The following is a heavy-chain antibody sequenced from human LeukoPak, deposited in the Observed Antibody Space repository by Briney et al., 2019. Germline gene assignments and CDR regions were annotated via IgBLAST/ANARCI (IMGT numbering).Heavy chain of an antibody. V-gene: IGHV1-18*01. CDR1: GYTFTSYG. CDR2: ISAYNGNT. Sequence: ASVKVSCKASGYTFTSYGISWVRQAPGQGLEWMGWISAYNGNTNYAQKLKGRVTMTTDTSTSTAYMEQMSMRSDDTAVYYCARGDDYTNWFDPWGQGTLVTVSS. CDR3: ARGDDYTNWFDP. D-gene: IGHD4-11*01. J-gene: IGHJ5*02.